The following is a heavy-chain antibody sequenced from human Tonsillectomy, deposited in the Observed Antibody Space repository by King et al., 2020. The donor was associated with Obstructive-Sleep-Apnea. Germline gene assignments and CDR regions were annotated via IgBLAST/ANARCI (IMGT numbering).Heavy chain of an antibody. J-gene: IGHJ6*02. D-gene: IGHD3-10*01. CDR2: ICYSGST. CDR1: GGSISSSSYY. CDR3: ARDVLVWFGETTYYYYGMDV. Sequence: QLQESGPGLVKPSETLSLTCTVSGGSISSSSYYWGWIRQPPGKGLEWIGSICYSGSTYYNPSLKSRLTMSVDTSKNQFSLKLSSVTAADTAVYYCARDVLVWFGETTYYYYGMDVWGQGTTVTVSS. V-gene: IGHV4-39*07.